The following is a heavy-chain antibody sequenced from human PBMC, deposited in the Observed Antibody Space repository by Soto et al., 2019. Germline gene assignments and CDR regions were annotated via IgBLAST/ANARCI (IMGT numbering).Heavy chain of an antibody. Sequence: QVQLQQWGAGLLKPSETLSLTCAVYGGSFSGYYWTWIRQPPGTGLEWIGEINHSGSTNYNPSLKSRVTISVDTSKNQFSLKLTSVTAAGTAVYYCARDKITGLVDYWGQGTLVTVSS. V-gene: IGHV4-34*01. J-gene: IGHJ4*02. CDR1: GGSFSGYY. CDR2: INHSGST. CDR3: ARDKITGLVDY. D-gene: IGHD2-8*02.